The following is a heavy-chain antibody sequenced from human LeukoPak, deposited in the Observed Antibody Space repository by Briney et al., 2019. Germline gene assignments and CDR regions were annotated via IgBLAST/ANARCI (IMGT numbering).Heavy chain of an antibody. D-gene: IGHD3-10*01. J-gene: IGHJ5*02. CDR2: INHSGST. V-gene: IGHV4-34*01. CDR1: GGSFSGYY. CDR3: ARGLWFGETKPFDP. Sequence: SETLSLTCAVYGGSFSGYYWSWIRQPPGKGLEWIGEINHSGSTNYNPSLKSRVTIPVDTSKNQFSLKLSPVTAADTAVYYCARGLWFGETKPFDPWGQGTLVTVSS.